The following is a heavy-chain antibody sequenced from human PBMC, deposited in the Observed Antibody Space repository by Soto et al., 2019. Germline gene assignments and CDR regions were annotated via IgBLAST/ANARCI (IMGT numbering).Heavy chain of an antibody. D-gene: IGHD2-2*02. CDR2: ISYDGNNK. Sequence: GGSLRLSCAASGFTFSSFGMHWVRQAPGKGLESVALISYDGNNKYYPNSVKGRFTISRDNSENSLYLQMNSLRTEDTAVYYCTKDLSPYCSSTSCYSNFDYWGQGTLVTVSS. CDR1: GFTFSSFG. V-gene: IGHV3-30*18. CDR3: TKDLSPYCSSTSCYSNFDY. J-gene: IGHJ4*02.